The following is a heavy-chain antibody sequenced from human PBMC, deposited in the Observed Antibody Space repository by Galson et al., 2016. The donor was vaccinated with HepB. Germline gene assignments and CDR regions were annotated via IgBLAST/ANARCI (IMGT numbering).Heavy chain of an antibody. CDR3: AKATTYYDVLTGFFVYYSDY. J-gene: IGHJ4*01. Sequence: SLRLSCAASGFTFSDYAMSWVRQAPGKGLQWVSTIRGTGVTTHYADSVKGRFTISRDNSKNTLYLQMSSLRAEDTAMYYCAKATTYYDVLTGFFVYYSDYWGHGTLVTVSS. CDR1: GFTFSDYA. CDR2: IRGTGVTT. V-gene: IGHV3-23*01. D-gene: IGHD3-9*01.